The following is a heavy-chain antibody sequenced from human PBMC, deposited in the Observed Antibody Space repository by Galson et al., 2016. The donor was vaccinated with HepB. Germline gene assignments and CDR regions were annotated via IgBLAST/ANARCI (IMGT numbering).Heavy chain of an antibody. D-gene: IGHD3-10*01. CDR3: ARGIRGPDY. CDR2: INPDGSST. V-gene: IGHV3-74*03. J-gene: IGHJ4*02. CDR1: GFPFSNFW. Sequence: SLRLSCAASGFPFSNFWMHWVRQVPGEGLVWVSDINPDGSSTKYADSVKGRFTISRDNAKNTLYLQLNSLRVEDTALYYCARGIRGPDYWGPGTLVTVSS.